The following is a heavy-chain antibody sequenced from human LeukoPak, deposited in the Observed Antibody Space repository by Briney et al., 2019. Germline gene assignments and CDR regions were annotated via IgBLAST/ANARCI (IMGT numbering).Heavy chain of an antibody. CDR1: GYTFTSYD. V-gene: IGHV1-8*01. D-gene: IGHD3-3*01. CDR2: MNPNSGNT. Sequence: ASVKVSCKASGYTFTSYDINWVRQATGQGLEWMGWMNPNSGNTGYAQKFQGRVTMTRNTSISTAYMELGSLRSEDTAVYYCARRNNYDSWSGYPRFDPWGQGTLVTVSS. CDR3: ARRNNYDSWSGYPRFDP. J-gene: IGHJ5*02.